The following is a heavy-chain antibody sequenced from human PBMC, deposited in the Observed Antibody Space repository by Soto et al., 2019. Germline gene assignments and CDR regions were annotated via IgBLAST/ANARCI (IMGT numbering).Heavy chain of an antibody. CDR1: GGSVSSGSYY. CDR2: IYYSGST. Sequence: PSETLSLTCTVSGGSVSSGSYYWSWIRQPPGKGLEWIGYIYYSGSTNYNPSLKSRVTISVDTSKNQFSLKLGSVTAADTAVYYCARVISSIAARRAPFDPWGQGTLVTVSS. V-gene: IGHV4-61*01. J-gene: IGHJ5*02. CDR3: ARVISSIAARRAPFDP. D-gene: IGHD6-6*01.